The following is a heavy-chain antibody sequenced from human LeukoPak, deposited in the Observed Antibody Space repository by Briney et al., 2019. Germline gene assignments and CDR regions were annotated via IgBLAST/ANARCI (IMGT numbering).Heavy chain of an antibody. Sequence: AASVKVSCKASGYTFTGYYVHWVRQAPGQGLEWMGWINPNSGGTNYAQKFQGRVTMTRDTSISTAYMELSRLRSDDTAVYYCARDSSYSGYDPLDYWGQGTLVTVSS. CDR2: INPNSGGT. CDR3: ARDSSYSGYDPLDY. D-gene: IGHD5-12*01. CDR1: GYTFTGYY. J-gene: IGHJ4*02. V-gene: IGHV1-2*02.